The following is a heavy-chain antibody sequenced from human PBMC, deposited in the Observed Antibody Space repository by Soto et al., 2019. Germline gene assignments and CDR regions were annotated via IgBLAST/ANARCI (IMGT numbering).Heavy chain of an antibody. V-gene: IGHV4-39*01. Sequence: PSETLSLTCTVSGGSINNGDYFWGWIRQPPGKGLEWIGSVYHSGTTNYNPSLKSRVTISVDTSKNQFSLNLRSVTAADTAAYYCAKVVVGAPRHPDFDSWGQGTLVTVSS. CDR1: GGSINNGDYF. CDR2: VYHSGTT. CDR3: AKVVVGAPRHPDFDS. J-gene: IGHJ4*02. D-gene: IGHD2-15*01.